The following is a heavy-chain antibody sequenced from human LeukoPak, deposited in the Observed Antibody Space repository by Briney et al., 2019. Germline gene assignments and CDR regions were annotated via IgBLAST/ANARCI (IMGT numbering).Heavy chain of an antibody. V-gene: IGHV1-46*01. D-gene: IGHD2-15*01. CDR3: AREGYCSGGSCYSDAFDI. CDR1: GYTFTSYY. Sequence: ASVKVSCKASGYTFTSYYMHWVRQAPGQGLEWMGIINPSGGSTSYAQKFQGRVTMTRDTSTSTVYVELSSLRSEDTAVYYCAREGYCSGGSCYSDAFDIWGQGTMVTVSS. J-gene: IGHJ3*02. CDR2: INPSGGST.